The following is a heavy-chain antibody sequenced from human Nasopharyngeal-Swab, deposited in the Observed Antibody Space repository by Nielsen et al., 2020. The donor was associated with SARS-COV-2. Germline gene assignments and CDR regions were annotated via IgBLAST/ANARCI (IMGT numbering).Heavy chain of an antibody. D-gene: IGHD1-26*01. CDR2: INPNSGGT. CDR1: GYTFTGYY. CDR3: ARVGELLGYYFDY. V-gene: IGHV1-2*06. Sequence: ASVKVSCKASGYTFTGYYMHWVRQAPGQGLEWMGRINPNSGGTNYAQKFQGRVTMTRDTSISTAYMELSRLRSDDTAVYYCARVGELLGYYFDYRGQGTLVTVSS. J-gene: IGHJ4*02.